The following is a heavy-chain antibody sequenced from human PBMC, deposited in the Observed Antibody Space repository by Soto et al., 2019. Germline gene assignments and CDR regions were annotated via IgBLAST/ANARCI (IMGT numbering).Heavy chain of an antibody. J-gene: IGHJ4*02. CDR2: VYHTGRT. D-gene: IGHD3-3*01. CDR1: GGCFKGGSYS. V-gene: IGHV4-61*01. CDR3: ARDFAYFDS. Sequence: SETLSLTCTVSGGCFKGGSYSWSWIRQPPGKGLEWIGYVYHTGRTSYNPSLKSRVSISMDTSKNQFSLNLDSVTAADTAVYFCARDFAYFDSWGQGTLVTVSS.